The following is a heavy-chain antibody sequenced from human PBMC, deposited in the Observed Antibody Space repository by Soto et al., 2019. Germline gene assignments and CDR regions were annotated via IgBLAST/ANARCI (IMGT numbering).Heavy chain of an antibody. V-gene: IGHV3-23*01. D-gene: IGHD1-20*01. CDR3: AKGTISLVNSPYDY. CDR1: GFTFSIYA. CDR2: ISYNSDST. Sequence: PGGSLRLSCAASGFTFSIYAIHWVRQAPGKGLEWVSGISYNSDSTYYADSVKGRFTISRDNSKNTLYLQMNSLRAEDTAVYYCAKGTISLVNSPYDYWGHGTLVIVAS. J-gene: IGHJ4*01.